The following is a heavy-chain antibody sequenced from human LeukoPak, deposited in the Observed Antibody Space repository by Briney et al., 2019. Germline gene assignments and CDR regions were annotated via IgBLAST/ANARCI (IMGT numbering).Heavy chain of an antibody. CDR1: GYTFTSYY. V-gene: IGHV1-46*01. J-gene: IGHJ4*02. Sequence: GASVKGSCTASGYTFTSYYMHWVRQAPGQGLEWMGIINPSGGNTSYAQKFQGRVTMTRDTSTSTVYMELSSLRSEDTAVYYCARGARDSGYDSAPLDYWGQGTLVTVSS. CDR2: INPSGGNT. CDR3: ARGARDSGYDSAPLDY. D-gene: IGHD5-12*01.